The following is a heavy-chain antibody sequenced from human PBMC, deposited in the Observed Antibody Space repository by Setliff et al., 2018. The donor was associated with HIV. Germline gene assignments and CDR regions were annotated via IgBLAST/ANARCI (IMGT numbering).Heavy chain of an antibody. Sequence: ASVKVSCKASGFTFIDFFIHWVRQAPGQGLEWMAWIRTYDGSRMISEKFRGRVTMTKDTSINTAYMELSGLTSDDTAIYYCARHTYTYYYESSGLGWFDPWGQGTLVTVSS. V-gene: IGHV1-2*02. D-gene: IGHD3-22*01. CDR2: IRTYDGSR. J-gene: IGHJ5*02. CDR3: ARHTYTYYYESSGLGWFDP. CDR1: GFTFIDFF.